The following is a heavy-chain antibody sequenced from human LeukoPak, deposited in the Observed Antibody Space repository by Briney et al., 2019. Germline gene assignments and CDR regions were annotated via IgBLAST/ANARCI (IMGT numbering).Heavy chain of an antibody. CDR2: INPSGDST. CDR1: GYTFTSYY. CDR3: ARSSPPYCSGGSCYPPNWFDP. J-gene: IGHJ5*02. V-gene: IGHV1-46*01. D-gene: IGHD2-15*01. Sequence: ASVKVSCKASGYTFTSYYMHWVRQAPGQGLEWMGIINPSGDSTSYAQKFQGRVTMTRDTSTSTVYMELSSLRSEDTAVYYCARSSPPYCSGGSCYPPNWFDPWGQGTLVTVSS.